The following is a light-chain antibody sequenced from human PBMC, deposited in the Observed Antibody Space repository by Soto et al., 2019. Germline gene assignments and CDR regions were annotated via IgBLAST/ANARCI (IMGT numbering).Light chain of an antibody. CDR3: TSFTDTGTVI. CDR1: SSDVGAYHS. J-gene: IGLJ2*01. V-gene: IGLV2-14*03. Sequence: QSALTQPASVSVSPGQSFTISCTGTSSDVGAYHSVSWYQQHPGKAPKLIIFDVSNRPSGVSDRFSGSKSGNTASLTISGLQAEDEADYYCTSFTDTGTVIFGGGTKVTVL. CDR2: DVS.